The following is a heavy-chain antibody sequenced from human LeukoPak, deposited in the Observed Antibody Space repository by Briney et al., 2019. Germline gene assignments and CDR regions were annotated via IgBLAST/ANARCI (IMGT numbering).Heavy chain of an antibody. CDR2: ISGSGGST. V-gene: IGHV3-23*01. CDR1: GFTFSSYA. Sequence: PGGSLRLSCAASGFTFSSYAMSWVRKAPGKGLEGVSAISGSGGSTYYADSVKGRFTISRDNSKNTLYLQMNSLRAEDTAVYYCAKAYYYGSDFDYWGQGTLVTVSS. J-gene: IGHJ4*02. D-gene: IGHD3-10*01. CDR3: AKAYYYGSDFDY.